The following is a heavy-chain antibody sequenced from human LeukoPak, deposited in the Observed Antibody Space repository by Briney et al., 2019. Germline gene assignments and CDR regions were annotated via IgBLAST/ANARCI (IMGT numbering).Heavy chain of an antibody. Sequence: PGRSLRLSCAASGFTFNNYGMHWVRQAPGKGLEWVAVIWYDGSNKYYADSVKGRFTISRDNAKNSLYLQMNSLRAEDTAVYYCARAPGYSYGYNFDYWGQGTLVTVSS. V-gene: IGHV3-33*01. CDR1: GFTFNNYG. J-gene: IGHJ4*02. CDR3: ARAPGYSYGYNFDY. CDR2: IWYDGSNK. D-gene: IGHD5-18*01.